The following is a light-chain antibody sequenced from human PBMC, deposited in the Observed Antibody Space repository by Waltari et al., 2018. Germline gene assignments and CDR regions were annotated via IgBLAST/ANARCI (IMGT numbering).Light chain of an antibody. J-gene: IGLJ2*01. CDR1: SSDVGGYGY. Sequence: QSALTQPASVSGSPGQAITISCTGTSSDVGGYGYVSWYQQHPGKAPKLIIYDVSNRPSGVSSRFSGSKLGNTSSLTIAGLQADDEADYYCNSYTSSSSLFGGGTRLTVL. CDR2: DVS. CDR3: NSYTSSSSL. V-gene: IGLV2-14*03.